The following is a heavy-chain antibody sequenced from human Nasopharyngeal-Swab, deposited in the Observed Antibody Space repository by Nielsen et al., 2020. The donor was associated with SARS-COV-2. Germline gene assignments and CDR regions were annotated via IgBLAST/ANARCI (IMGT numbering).Heavy chain of an antibody. CDR2: IYHSGST. D-gene: IGHD4-17*01. Sequence: GSLRLSCTVSGYSISSGSYWGWIRQPPGKGLEWIGSIYHSGSTYYNPSLKSRVTISVDTSKNQFSLKLSSVTAADTAVYYCAREDYGDYYGMDVWGQGTTVTVSS. CDR1: GYSISSGSY. CDR3: AREDYGDYYGMDV. J-gene: IGHJ6*02. V-gene: IGHV4-38-2*02.